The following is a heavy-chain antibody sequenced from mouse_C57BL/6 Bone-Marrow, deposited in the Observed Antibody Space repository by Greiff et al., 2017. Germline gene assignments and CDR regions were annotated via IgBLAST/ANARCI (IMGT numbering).Heavy chain of an antibody. D-gene: IGHD2-5*01. CDR3: ARPRYYSNLYYARDY. CDR1: GYTFTSYW. V-gene: IGHV1-52*01. J-gene: IGHJ4*01. Sequence: QVQLQQPGAELVRPGSSVKLSCKASGYTFTSYWMHWVKQRPIQGLEWIGNIDPSDSETHYNQKFKDKATLTVDKSSSTAYMQLSSLTSEDSAVYYCARPRYYSNLYYARDYWGQGTSVTVSS. CDR2: IDPSDSET.